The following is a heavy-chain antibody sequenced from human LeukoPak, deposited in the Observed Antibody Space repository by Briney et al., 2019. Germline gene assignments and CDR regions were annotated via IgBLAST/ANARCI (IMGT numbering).Heavy chain of an antibody. CDR3: ARGGVGATLDY. CDR2: INHSGST. V-gene: IGHV4-34*01. D-gene: IGHD1-26*01. J-gene: IGHJ4*02. Sequence: SETLSLTCAVHGGSFSGYYWSWIRPTPGKGLEWIGEINHSGSTNYNPSLKSRVTISVDTSKNQFSLKLSSVTAADTAVYYCARGGVGATLDYWGQGTLVTVSS. CDR1: GGSFSGYY.